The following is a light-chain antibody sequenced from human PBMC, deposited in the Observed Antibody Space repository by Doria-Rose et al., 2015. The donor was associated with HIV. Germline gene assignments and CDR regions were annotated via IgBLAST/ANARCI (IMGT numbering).Light chain of an antibody. CDR3: QSYDNRLNGGV. CDR2: GNN. CDR1: SSNIWAGYD. J-gene: IGLJ3*02. Sequence: QSVLTQPPSVSGAPGQRVTISCTGSSSNIWAGYDVQWYQQLPGTAPKLLIYGNNNRPSGVPDRFSGSKSATSASLAITGLRAEDEADYYCQSYDNRLNGGVFGGGTKLTVL. V-gene: IGLV1-40*01.